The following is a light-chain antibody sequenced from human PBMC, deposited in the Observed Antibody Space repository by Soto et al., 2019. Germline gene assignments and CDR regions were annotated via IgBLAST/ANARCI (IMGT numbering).Light chain of an antibody. CDR2: DAS. J-gene: IGKJ3*01. CDR3: QQSDNLPRT. Sequence: ELVMTQSPATLSVSPGERATLSCRASQSVSSYLAWYQQKPGQAPRLLIYDASTRATGIPARFSGSGSGTDFTFTITSLQPEDIATYYCQQSDNLPRTFGPGTKVHVK. V-gene: IGKV3-15*01. CDR1: QSVSSY.